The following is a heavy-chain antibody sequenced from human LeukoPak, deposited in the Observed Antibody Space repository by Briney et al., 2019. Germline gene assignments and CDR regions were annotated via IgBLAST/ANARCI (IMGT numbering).Heavy chain of an antibody. CDR3: AREGLRLGALSLYIDS. V-gene: IGHV3-66*01. CDR2: IYSDGST. D-gene: IGHD3-16*02. CDR1: GFTFSSYS. J-gene: IGHJ4*02. Sequence: GGSLRLSCAASGFTFSSYSMNWVRQVPGKGLEWVSIIYSDGSTYYRDSVKGRFTISRDNSKNTLYLQMNSLRAEDTAVYYCAREGLRLGALSLYIDSWGQGTLVTVSS.